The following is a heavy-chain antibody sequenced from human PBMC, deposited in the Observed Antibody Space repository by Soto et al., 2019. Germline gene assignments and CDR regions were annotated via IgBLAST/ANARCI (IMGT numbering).Heavy chain of an antibody. Sequence: GGSLRLSCAASGFTFSSYAMSWVRQAPGKGLEWVSAISGSGGSTHYADSVKGRFTISRDNSKNTLYLQMNSLRAEDTAVYYCAKSTLLYSHNLYGMDVWGQGTTVTVSS. CDR3: AKSTLLYSHNLYGMDV. V-gene: IGHV3-23*01. J-gene: IGHJ6*02. CDR1: GFTFSSYA. CDR2: ISGSGGST. D-gene: IGHD2-8*01.